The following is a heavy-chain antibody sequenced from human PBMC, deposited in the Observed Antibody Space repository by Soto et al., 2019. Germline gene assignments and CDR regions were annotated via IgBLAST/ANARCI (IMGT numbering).Heavy chain of an antibody. Sequence: QVQLQESGPGLVKPSETLSLTCTVSGASISGFYWSWIRKSAGKGLEWIGRIYATGTTDYNPSLKSRVMMSVDTSKKQFYLKLRSVTAADTAVYYCVRDGTKTLRDWFDPWGPGISVTVSS. J-gene: IGHJ5*02. CDR3: VRDGTKTLRDWFDP. CDR1: GASISGFY. CDR2: IYATGTT. V-gene: IGHV4-4*07. D-gene: IGHD1-1*01.